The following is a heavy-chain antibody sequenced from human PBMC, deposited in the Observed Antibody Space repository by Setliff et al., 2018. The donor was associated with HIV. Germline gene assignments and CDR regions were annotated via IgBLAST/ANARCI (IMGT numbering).Heavy chain of an antibody. CDR1: GDSIRSYY. J-gene: IGHJ4*02. CDR3: ARPNFSDYYFDY. Sequence: PSETLSLTCTVSGDSIRSYYWSWIRQTPGKGLEWIGTIYYSGSTNYNPSLKSRVTISVDTSKNQFSLKLSSVTAADTAVYYCARPNFSDYYFDYWGQGTLVTVSS. D-gene: IGHD2-21*02. CDR2: IYYSGST. V-gene: IGHV4-59*01.